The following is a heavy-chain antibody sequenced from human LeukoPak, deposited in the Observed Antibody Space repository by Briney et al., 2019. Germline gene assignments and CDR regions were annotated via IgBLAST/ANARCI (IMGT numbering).Heavy chain of an antibody. Sequence: ASVKVSCKASGYTFTGYYMHWVRQAPGQGLEWMGRINPNSGGTNYAQKFQGRVTMTRGTSISTAYMELSRLRSDDTAVYYCARGRCSGGSCQWAYYYYMDVWGKGTTVTVSS. CDR2: INPNSGGT. V-gene: IGHV1-2*06. CDR1: GYTFTGYY. CDR3: ARGRCSGGSCQWAYYYYMDV. D-gene: IGHD2-15*01. J-gene: IGHJ6*03.